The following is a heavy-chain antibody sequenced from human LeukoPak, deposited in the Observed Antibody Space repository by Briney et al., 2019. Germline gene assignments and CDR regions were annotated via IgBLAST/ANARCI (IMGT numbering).Heavy chain of an antibody. D-gene: IGHD2-15*01. J-gene: IGHJ4*02. CDR2: ISSSSSYI. V-gene: IGHV3-21*01. CDR3: AREADCSGGSCYSWHLAY. Sequence: PGGSLRLSCTASGFSFGNYPMNWVRQAPGKGLEWVSSISSSSSYIYYADSVKGRFTISRDNAKNSLYLQMNSLRAEDTAVYYCAREADCSGGSCYSWHLAYWGQGTLVTVSS. CDR1: GFSFGNYP.